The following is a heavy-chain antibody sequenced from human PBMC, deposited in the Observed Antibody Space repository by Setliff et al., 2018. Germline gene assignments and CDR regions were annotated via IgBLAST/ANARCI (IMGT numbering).Heavy chain of an antibody. CDR2: FYTSGIT. D-gene: IGHD3-22*01. CDR3: VTAASARSRWYDMGWFDP. V-gene: IGHV4-61*09. J-gene: IGHJ5*02. Sequence: SLTCTVSGGSISSGSYYWTWIRQPAGKGLEWIGHFYTSGITSYNPSLKSRVTISVDTSKNQFSLKLSSVTAADTAVYYCVTAASARSRWYDMGWFDPWGQGTLVTVSS. CDR1: GGSISSGSYY.